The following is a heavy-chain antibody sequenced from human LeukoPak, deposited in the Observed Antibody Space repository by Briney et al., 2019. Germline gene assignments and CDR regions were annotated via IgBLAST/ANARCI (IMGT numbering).Heavy chain of an antibody. CDR3: ARGRITMVRGVIRPLVRFDY. CDR1: GFTFSSYA. J-gene: IGHJ4*02. Sequence: KAGGSLRLSCAASGFTFSSYAMHWVRQAPGKGLEYVSAISSNGGSTYYANSVKGRFTISRDNSKNTLYLQMGSLRAEDMAVYYCARGRITMVRGVIRPLVRFDYWGQGTLVTVSS. V-gene: IGHV3-64*01. D-gene: IGHD3-10*01. CDR2: ISSNGGST.